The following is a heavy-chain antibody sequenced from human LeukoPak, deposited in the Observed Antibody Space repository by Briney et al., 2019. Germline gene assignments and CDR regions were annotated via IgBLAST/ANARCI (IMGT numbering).Heavy chain of an antibody. CDR2: INPNRGGT. Sequence: GASVKVSCKASGYTFTGYYMHWVRQAPGQGLEWVGWINPNRGGTNYAQKFQGRVTMTRDTSISTAYMELSRLRADDTAVYYCARAIAAAGIGIDYWGQGTLVTVSS. CDR3: ARAIAAAGIGIDY. V-gene: IGHV1-2*02. J-gene: IGHJ4*02. CDR1: GYTFTGYY. D-gene: IGHD6-13*01.